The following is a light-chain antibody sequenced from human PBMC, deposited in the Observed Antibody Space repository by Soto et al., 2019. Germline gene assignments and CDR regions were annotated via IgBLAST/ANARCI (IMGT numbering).Light chain of an antibody. J-gene: IGKJ5*01. V-gene: IGKV3-20*01. Sequence: EIVLTQSPGTLSLSPGERATLSCRPSQSVSSSYLAWYQQKPGQAPRLLIYGASSRATGIPDRFSGSGSGTDFTLTISRLEPEDFAVYYCQQYGSSPPSITFGQGTRL. CDR3: QQYGSSPPSIT. CDR1: QSVSSSY. CDR2: GAS.